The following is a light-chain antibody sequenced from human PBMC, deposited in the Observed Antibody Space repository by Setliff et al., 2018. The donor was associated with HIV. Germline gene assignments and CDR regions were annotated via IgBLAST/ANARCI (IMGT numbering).Light chain of an antibody. J-gene: IGLJ2*01. CDR2: DNN. V-gene: IGLV1-51*01. CDR1: SSNVGNNY. Sequence: SALTQPPSVSAAPGQKVTISCSGSSSNVGNNYVSWYQHLPGTAPKLLIYDNNKRPSEIPDRFSGSKSGTSATLDITGLQTGDEADYYCGTWDSSLSAGIFGGGTKVTVL. CDR3: GTWDSSLSAGI.